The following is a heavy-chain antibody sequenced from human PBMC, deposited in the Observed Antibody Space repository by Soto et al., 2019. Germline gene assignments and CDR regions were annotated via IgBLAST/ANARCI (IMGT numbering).Heavy chain of an antibody. V-gene: IGHV1-3*01. D-gene: IGHD6-13*01. CDR2: INAANGNT. CDR1: GYIFTNYA. Sequence: ASVKVSCKASGYIFTNYAMHWVLQAPGQRLEWMGWINAANGNTKYSQKFQGRVTITTDTSASTAYMELSSLRSEDTAVYYCATAIAATGPADSWGQGTLVTVSS. CDR3: ATAIAATGPADS. J-gene: IGHJ4*02.